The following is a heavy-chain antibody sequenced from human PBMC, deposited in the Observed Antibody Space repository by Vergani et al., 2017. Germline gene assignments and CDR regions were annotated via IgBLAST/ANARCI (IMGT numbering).Heavy chain of an antibody. CDR1: GGSFSGYY. CDR2: INHSGST. Sequence: QLQPWGAGLLTPSETLSLTCAVYGGSFSGYYWSWIRQPPGKGLEWIGEINHSGSTNYNPSLKSRVTISVDTSKNQFSLKLSSVTAADTAVYYCARASRYYYGSGSLSLGYWGQGTLVTVSS. V-gene: IGHV4-34*01. D-gene: IGHD3-10*01. CDR3: ARASRYYYGSGSLSLGY. J-gene: IGHJ4*02.